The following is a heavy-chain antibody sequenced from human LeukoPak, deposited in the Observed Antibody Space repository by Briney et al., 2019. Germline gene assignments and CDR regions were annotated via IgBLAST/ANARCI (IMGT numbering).Heavy chain of an antibody. CDR1: GGSISSSSYY. D-gene: IGHD1-26*01. CDR3: TRQRSGSYFGWFDP. CDR2: IYYSATT. J-gene: IGHJ5*02. V-gene: IGHV4-39*01. Sequence: SETLSLTCTVSGGSISSSSYYWGWIRQPPGKGLEWIGSIYYSATTYYNPSLKSRVTISVDTSKSQVSLKLSSVTAADTAVYYCTRQRSGSYFGWFDPWGQGTLVTVSS.